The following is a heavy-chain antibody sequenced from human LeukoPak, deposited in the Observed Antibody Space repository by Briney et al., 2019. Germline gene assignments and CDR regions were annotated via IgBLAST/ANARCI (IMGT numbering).Heavy chain of an antibody. D-gene: IGHD1-26*01. CDR1: GGSLSSSGYY. J-gene: IGHJ6*04. V-gene: IGHV4-39*01. Sequence: SETLSLTCTVSGGSLSSSGYYWSWIRQPRGKGLEWIGSIYYSGSTYYNPSLKSRVTISVDTSKNQFSLKLSSVTAADTAVYYCARIHTGSYSKLDVWGKGTTVTVSS. CDR2: IYYSGST. CDR3: ARIHTGSYSKLDV.